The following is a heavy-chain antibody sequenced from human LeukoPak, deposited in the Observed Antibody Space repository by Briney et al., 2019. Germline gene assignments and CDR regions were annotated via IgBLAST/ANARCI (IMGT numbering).Heavy chain of an antibody. CDR2: ISYDGSNK. D-gene: IGHD2-21*02. J-gene: IGHJ4*02. V-gene: IGHV3-30*04. Sequence: PGRSQRLSCAASGFTFSSYAMHWVRQAPGKGLEWVAVISYDGSNKYYADSVKGRFTISRDNSKNTLYLQMNSLRAEDTAVYYCARDTRGDWYYFDYWGQGTLVTVSS. CDR1: GFTFSSYA. CDR3: ARDTRGDWYYFDY.